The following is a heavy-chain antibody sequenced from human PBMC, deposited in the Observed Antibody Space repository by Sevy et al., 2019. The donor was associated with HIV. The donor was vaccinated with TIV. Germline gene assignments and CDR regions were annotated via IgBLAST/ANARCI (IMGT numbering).Heavy chain of an antibody. J-gene: IGHJ5*02. V-gene: IGHV4-34*01. CDR3: ARGLGSLGELSRWFDP. D-gene: IGHD3-10*01. CDR2: FNHSGST. CDR1: GGSFSGYY. Sequence: SETLSLTCAVYGGSFSGYYWSWIRQPPGKGLEWIGEFNHSGSTNYNPSLKSRVTISVDTSKNQFSLKLSSVTAADTAVYYCARGLGSLGELSRWFDPWGQGTLVTVSS.